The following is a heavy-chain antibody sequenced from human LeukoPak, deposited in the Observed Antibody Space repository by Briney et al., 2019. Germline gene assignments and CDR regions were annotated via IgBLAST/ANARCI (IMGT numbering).Heavy chain of an antibody. V-gene: IGHV3-33*01. Sequence: GGSLRLSCAASGFTYSNYGMHWVRQAPGKGLEWVAVIWYDGSNKYYADAVKGRFTISGDISRNTLYLQMNSLRSEDTAVYYCARAGSSSELDLWGQGTLVTVSS. CDR3: ARAGSSSELDL. CDR2: IWYDGSNK. D-gene: IGHD6-6*01. J-gene: IGHJ5*02. CDR1: GFTYSNYG.